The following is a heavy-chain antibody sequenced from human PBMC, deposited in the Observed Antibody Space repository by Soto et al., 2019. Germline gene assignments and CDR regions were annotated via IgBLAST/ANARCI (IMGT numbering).Heavy chain of an antibody. CDR1: GGSISSSSYY. D-gene: IGHD3-22*01. CDR2: IYYSGST. CDR3: ARDLNYYGSSGYYPSFDY. V-gene: IGHV4-39*02. J-gene: IGHJ4*02. Sequence: PSETLSLTCTVSGGSISSSSYYWGWIRQPPGKGLEWIGSIYYSGSTYYNPSLKSRVTISVDTSKNQFSLKLSSVTAADTAVYYCARDLNYYGSSGYYPSFDYWGQGTLVTVS.